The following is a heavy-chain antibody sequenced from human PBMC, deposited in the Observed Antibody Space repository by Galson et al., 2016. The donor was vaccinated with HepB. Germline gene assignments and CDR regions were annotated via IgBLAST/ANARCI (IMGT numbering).Heavy chain of an antibody. D-gene: IGHD5-12*01. Sequence: SVKVSCKASSDTLSNYGFSWVRQAPGQGLEWMGGVNTYTGDADCPQRFQDRVTMTTDTSTKTAYMELWSLRSDDTAVYYCASRGGYDAFDIWGQGTMITVSS. J-gene: IGHJ3*02. CDR3: ASRGGYDAFDI. CDR1: SDTLSNYG. CDR2: VNTYTGDA. V-gene: IGHV1-18*01.